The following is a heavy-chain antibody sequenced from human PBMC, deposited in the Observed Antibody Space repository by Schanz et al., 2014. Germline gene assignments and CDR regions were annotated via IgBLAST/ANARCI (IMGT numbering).Heavy chain of an antibody. CDR1: GFSFGTYA. V-gene: IGHV3-23*01. CDR2: ISGTGGDDT. J-gene: IGHJ4*02. D-gene: IGHD3-22*01. CDR3: AKDISDTSGKDDY. Sequence: EVQLLESGGGLVQPGGSLRLSCAASGFSFGTYAMSWVRQAPGKGLLWVSSISGTGGDDTYYADSVKGRFTISRDNSKSTLFLQMNSLRVEDSAIYYCAKDISDTSGKDDYWGQGTLVTVSS.